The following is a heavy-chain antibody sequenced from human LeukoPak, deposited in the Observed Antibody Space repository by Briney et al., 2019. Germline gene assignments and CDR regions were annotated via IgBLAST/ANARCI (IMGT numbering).Heavy chain of an antibody. J-gene: IGHJ4*02. V-gene: IGHV1-18*01. CDR3: ARDPLYIWWLRTHPGQDYYFDY. Sequence: ASVKVSCKASGYTFTSYGISWVRQAPGQGLEWMGWISAYNGNTNYAQKLQGRVTMTTDTSTSTAYMELRSLRSDDTAVYYCARDPLYIWWLRTHPGQDYYFDYWGQGTLVTVSS. CDR1: GYTFTSYG. D-gene: IGHD5-12*01. CDR2: ISAYNGNT.